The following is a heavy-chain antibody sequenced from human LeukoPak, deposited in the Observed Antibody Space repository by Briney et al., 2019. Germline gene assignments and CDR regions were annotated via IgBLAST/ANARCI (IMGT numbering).Heavy chain of an antibody. CDR2: MNPNSGNT. D-gene: IGHD3-10*01. V-gene: IGHV1-8*01. CDR1: GYTFTSYD. J-gene: IGHJ4*02. CDR3: ARDQGTSRFGELLPVDY. Sequence: GASVKVSCKASGYTFTSYDINWVRQATGQGLEWMGWMNPNSGNTGYAQKFQGRVTMTRNTSISTAYMELSSLRSEDTAVYYCARDQGTSRFGELLPVDYWGQGTLVTVSS.